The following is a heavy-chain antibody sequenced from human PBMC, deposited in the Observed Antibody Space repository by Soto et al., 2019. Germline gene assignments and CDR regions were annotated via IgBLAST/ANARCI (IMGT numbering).Heavy chain of an antibody. V-gene: IGHV3-23*01. CDR1: GFTFTSYA. D-gene: IGHD4-17*01. Sequence: EVQLLESGGGLVQPGGSLRLSCAASGFTFTSYAMTWVRQGPGKGLEWVSVIRGSGGGTYYADSVKGRVTISRYNPKNTLFLKMNSLRAEDTALYFCVKELGDTNYGDAFDSWGQGPQATVS. J-gene: IGHJ5*01. CDR2: IRGSGGGT. CDR3: VKELGDTNYGDAFDS.